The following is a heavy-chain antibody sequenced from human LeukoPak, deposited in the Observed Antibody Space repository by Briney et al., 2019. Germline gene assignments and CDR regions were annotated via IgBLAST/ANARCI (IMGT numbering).Heavy chain of an antibody. Sequence: GGSLRLSCAASGFTFSSYAMSWVRQAPGKGLEWVSAISGSGGSTYYADSVKGRFTISRDNSKNTLYLQMNSLRAEDTAVYYCAKDLSGIFDWHYFDYWGQGTLVTVSS. CDR2: ISGSGGST. CDR3: AKDLSGIFDWHYFDY. D-gene: IGHD3-9*01. J-gene: IGHJ4*02. V-gene: IGHV3-23*01. CDR1: GFTFSSYA.